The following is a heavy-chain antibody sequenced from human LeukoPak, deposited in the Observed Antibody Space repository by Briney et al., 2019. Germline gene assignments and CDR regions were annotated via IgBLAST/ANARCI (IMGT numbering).Heavy chain of an antibody. CDR1: GGSFSGYY. V-gene: IGHV4-34*01. Sequence: PSETLSLTCAVYGGSFSGYYWSWIRQPPGKGLEWIGEINHSGSTNYNPSLKSRVTISVDTSKNQFPLKLSSVTAADTAVYYCARGPRYDYWGQGTLVTVSS. D-gene: IGHD3-16*02. CDR3: ARGPRYDY. J-gene: IGHJ4*02. CDR2: INHSGST.